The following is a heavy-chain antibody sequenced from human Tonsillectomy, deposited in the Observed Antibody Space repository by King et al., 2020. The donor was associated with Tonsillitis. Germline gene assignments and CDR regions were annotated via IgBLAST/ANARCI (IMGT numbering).Heavy chain of an antibody. CDR1: GFQFSNFW. CDR3: VRPSLSTPDF. CDR2: TKEDGSDK. Sequence: VQLVESGGGLVQPGGSLRLSCEASGFQFSNFWMTWVRQVPGKGLEWVANTKEDGSDKYYVDSVRGRFTISRDNVKNSLYLQMNSLRVEDTAVYYCVRPSLSTPDFWGQGTLVTVSS. J-gene: IGHJ4*02. D-gene: IGHD2/OR15-2a*01. V-gene: IGHV3-7*03.